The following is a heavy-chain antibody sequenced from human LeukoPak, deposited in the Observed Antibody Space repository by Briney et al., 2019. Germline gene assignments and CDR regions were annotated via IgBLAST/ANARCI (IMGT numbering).Heavy chain of an antibody. J-gene: IGHJ4*02. D-gene: IGHD6-6*01. CDR3: AREGWYSSSY. CDR1: GGSISSGSYY. CDR2: IYTSGST. Sequence: PSQTLSLTCTVSGGSISSGSYYWSWIRQPAGKGLEWIGRIYTSGSTNYNPSLKSRVTISVDTSKNQFFLKLSSVTAADTAVYYCAREGWYSSSYWGQGTLVTVSS. V-gene: IGHV4-61*02.